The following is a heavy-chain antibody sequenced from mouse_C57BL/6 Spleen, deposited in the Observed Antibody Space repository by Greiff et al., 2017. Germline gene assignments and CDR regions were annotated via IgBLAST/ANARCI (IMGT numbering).Heavy chain of an antibody. CDR2: FHPYNDDT. V-gene: IGHV1-47*01. CDR1: GYTFTTYP. D-gene: IGHD2-5*01. Sequence: LEESGAELVKPGASVKMSCKASGYTFTTYPIEWMKQNHGKSLEWIGNFHPYNDDTKYNEKFKGKATLTVEKSSSTVYLELSRLTSDDSAVYYCARRNYSNYGFAYWGQGTLVTVSA. J-gene: IGHJ3*01. CDR3: ARRNYSNYGFAY.